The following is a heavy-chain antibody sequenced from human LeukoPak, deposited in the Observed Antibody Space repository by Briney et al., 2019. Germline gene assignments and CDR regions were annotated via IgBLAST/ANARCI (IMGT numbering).Heavy chain of an antibody. CDR3: AKYNEVANYFDY. CDR1: GGSISTFY. V-gene: IGHV4-4*07. J-gene: IGHJ4*02. Sequence: SETLSLTCTVSGGSISTFYWSWIRQPAGKGLEYIGRIFTSGSTDYNPSLKSRVTISVDTSKNQFSLKLSSVTAADTAVYYCAKYNEVANYFDYWGQGTLVTVSS. D-gene: IGHD1-14*01. CDR2: IFTSGST.